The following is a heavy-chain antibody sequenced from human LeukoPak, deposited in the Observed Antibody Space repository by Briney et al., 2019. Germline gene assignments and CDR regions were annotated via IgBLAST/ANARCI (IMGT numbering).Heavy chain of an antibody. J-gene: IGHJ3*02. V-gene: IGHV3-21*01. CDR1: GFTFSSYS. Sequence: GGSLRLSCAASGFTFSSYSMNWVRLAPGKGLEWVSSISSSSSYIYYADSVKGRFTISRDNAKNSLYLQMNSLRAEDTAVYYCARDGDSSGYYQGDAFDIWGQGTMVTVSS. D-gene: IGHD3-22*01. CDR2: ISSSSSYI. CDR3: ARDGDSSGYYQGDAFDI.